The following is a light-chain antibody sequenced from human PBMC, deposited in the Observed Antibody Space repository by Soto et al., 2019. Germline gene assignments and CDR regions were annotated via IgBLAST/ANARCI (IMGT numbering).Light chain of an antibody. CDR2: RTS. CDR3: LQYNNWPRAT. J-gene: IGKJ4*01. CDR1: QSVSSN. Sequence: DMVMTQSPATLSEPVGARATLACRGSQSVSSNLAWYQQKPGQAPRLLMFRTSSRATGFPARFSGSWSGTEFNRYVCSLQSEDFAVYCCLQYNNWPRATFRGGTKVDIK. V-gene: IGKV3-15*01.